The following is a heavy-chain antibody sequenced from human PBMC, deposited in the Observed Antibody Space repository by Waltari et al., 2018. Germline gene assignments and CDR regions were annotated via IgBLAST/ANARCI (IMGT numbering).Heavy chain of an antibody. CDR1: GGTFSSYA. CDR2: IIPSFGTA. V-gene: IGHV1-69*14. Sequence: QVQLVQSGAEVKKPGSSVKVSCKASGGTFSSYAISWVRQAPGQGLEWMGGIIPSFGTANDAQKFQGRGTITADKSTSTAYMELSSLRSEDTAVYYCARDITIFGVVIYMDVWGKGTTVTVSS. J-gene: IGHJ6*03. D-gene: IGHD3-3*01. CDR3: ARDITIFGVVIYMDV.